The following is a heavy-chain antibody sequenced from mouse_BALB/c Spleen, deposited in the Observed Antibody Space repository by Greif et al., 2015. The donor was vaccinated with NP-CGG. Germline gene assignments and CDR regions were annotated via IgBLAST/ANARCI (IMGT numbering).Heavy chain of an antibody. V-gene: IGHV1S81*02. CDR3: TRYGGLDPFYAMDY. CDR1: GYTFTSYY. CDR2: INPSNGGT. D-gene: IGHD1-1*02. Sequence: VQLQQSGAELVKPGASVKLSCKASGYTFTSYYMYWVKQRPGQGLEWIGGINPSNGGTNFNEKFKSKATLTVDKSSSTAYMQLSSLTSEDSAVYYCTRYGGLDPFYAMDYWGQGTSVTVSS. J-gene: IGHJ4*01.